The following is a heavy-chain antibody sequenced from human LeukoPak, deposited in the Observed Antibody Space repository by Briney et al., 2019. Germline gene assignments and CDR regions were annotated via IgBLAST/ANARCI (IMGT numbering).Heavy chain of an antibody. CDR3: AREAPRGTSSNPYYFDS. CDR2: ISFSSSTI. Sequence: PGGSLRLSCTASGLTFNSVWMSWVRQAPGKGLEWVSYISFSSSTIYYADSVKGRFTISRDNAKNLLYLQMNSLRAEDTAVYYCAREAPRGTSSNPYYFDSWGQGTLVTVSS. CDR1: GLTFNSVW. D-gene: IGHD6-6*01. V-gene: IGHV3-48*01. J-gene: IGHJ4*02.